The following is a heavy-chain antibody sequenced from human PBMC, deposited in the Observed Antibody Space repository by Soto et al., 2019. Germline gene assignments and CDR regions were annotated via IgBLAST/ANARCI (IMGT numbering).Heavy chain of an antibody. CDR3: ARRDSSGSFDY. V-gene: IGHV1-2*02. Sequence: QVQLVQSGAETKKPGASVNVSCKASGYTFSYNYIHWVRLAPGQWLEWMGWINSKSGGTSHAKKFQGRVTMTRDTSISTVYMELSRLTSDDRAVYYCARRDSSGSFDYWGQGTRVTVAS. J-gene: IGHJ4*02. CDR1: GYTFSYNY. CDR2: INSKSGGT. D-gene: IGHD5-18*01.